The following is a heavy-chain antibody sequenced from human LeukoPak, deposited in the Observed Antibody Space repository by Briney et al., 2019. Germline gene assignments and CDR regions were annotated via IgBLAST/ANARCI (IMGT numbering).Heavy chain of an antibody. CDR3: ARDTVTTFRFRDYYYDGMDV. J-gene: IGHJ6*02. CDR1: GFTVSANY. V-gene: IGHV3-53*01. D-gene: IGHD4-17*01. CDR2: ISSGGST. Sequence: GGSLRLSCAASGFTVSANYMNWVRQAPGKGLEWVSDISSGGSTYYADSVEGRFTISSDNSKNTLYLQMNSLRAEDTAVYYCARDTVTTFRFRDYYYDGMDVWGQGTTVTVS.